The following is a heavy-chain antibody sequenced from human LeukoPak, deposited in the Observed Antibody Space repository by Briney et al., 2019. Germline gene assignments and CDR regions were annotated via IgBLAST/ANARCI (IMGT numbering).Heavy chain of an antibody. Sequence: PSETLSLTCTVSGGSMSSYYWSWIRQPPGKGLEWIGYIYYSGSTKYNPSLKSQVTISVDTSKNQFSLKLSSVTAADTAVYYCARGARAGYNLEPFDYWGQGTLVTVSS. D-gene: IGHD5-24*01. V-gene: IGHV4-59*08. CDR3: ARGARAGYNLEPFDY. J-gene: IGHJ4*02. CDR1: GGSMSSYY. CDR2: IYYSGST.